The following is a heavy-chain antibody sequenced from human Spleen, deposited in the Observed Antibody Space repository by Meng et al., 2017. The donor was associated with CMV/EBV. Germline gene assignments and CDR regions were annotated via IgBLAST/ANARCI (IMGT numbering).Heavy chain of an antibody. V-gene: IGHV4-38-2*02. CDR1: GYSISSGYY. J-gene: IGHJ5*02. CDR3: ARVRSGPEGNWFDP. D-gene: IGHD3-3*01. Sequence: SETLSLTCTVSGYSISSGYYWGWIRQPPGKGLEWIGSIYYSGSTYYNPSLKSRVTISVDTPKNQFSLRLTSVTAADTAVYYCARVRSGPEGNWFDPWGQGTLVTVSS. CDR2: IYYSGST.